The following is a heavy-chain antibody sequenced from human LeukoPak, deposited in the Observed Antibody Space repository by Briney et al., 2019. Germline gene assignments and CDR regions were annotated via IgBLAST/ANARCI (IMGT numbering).Heavy chain of an antibody. CDR3: ARARIYCSGGSCFDYYYHGMDV. D-gene: IGHD2-15*01. J-gene: IGHJ6*04. CDR2: ISSSSSYI. V-gene: IGHV3-21*01. Sequence: GGSLRLSCAASGFTFSSYSMNWVRQAPGKGLEWVSSISSSSSYIYYADSVKGRFTISRDNAKNSLYLQMNSLRAEDTAVYYCARARIYCSGGSCFDYYYHGMDVWGKGTTVTVSS. CDR1: GFTFSSYS.